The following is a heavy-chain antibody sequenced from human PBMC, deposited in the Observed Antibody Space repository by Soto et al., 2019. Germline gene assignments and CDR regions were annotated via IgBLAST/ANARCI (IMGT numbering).Heavy chain of an antibody. CDR2: IWYDGSNK. J-gene: IGHJ6*02. CDR3: ARTSRDGYRAYYYYGMDV. V-gene: IGHV3-33*01. CDR1: GFTFSSYG. D-gene: IGHD5-12*01. Sequence: QVQLVESGGGVVQPGRSLRLSCAASGFTFSSYGMHWVRQAPGKGLEWVAVIWYDGSNKYYADSVKGRFTISRDNSKNTXXLQMNSLRAEDTAVYYCARTSRDGYRAYYYYGMDVWGQGTTVTVSS.